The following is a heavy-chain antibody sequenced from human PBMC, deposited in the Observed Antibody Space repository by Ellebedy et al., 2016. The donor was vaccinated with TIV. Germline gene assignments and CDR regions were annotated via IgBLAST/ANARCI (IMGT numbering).Heavy chain of an antibody. J-gene: IGHJ6*03. CDR3: ARVGCSDASCYYYDYYYMGV. CDR1: GFSFSSYW. CDR2: INGDGSST. V-gene: IGHV3-74*01. D-gene: IGHD2-15*01. Sequence: PGGSLRLSCAASGFSFSSYWMHWVRQTPGKGLVWLSRINGDGSSTRYADSGRGRFTISRDNAKKTPYLQMNALGAEETAVYYCARVGCSDASCYYYDYYYMGVWGKGTAVTVSS.